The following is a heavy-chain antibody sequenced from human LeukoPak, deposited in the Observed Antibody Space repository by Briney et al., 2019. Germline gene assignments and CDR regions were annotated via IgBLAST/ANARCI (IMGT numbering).Heavy chain of an antibody. J-gene: IGHJ4*02. Sequence: ASVKVSFKASGYTFTVYYMHWVRQAPGQGLEWMGWINPNSGGTNYAQKFQGWVTMTRDTSISTAYMELSRLRSDDTAVYYCARAVNSHCSSTSCYVYYFDYWGQGTLVTVSS. CDR1: GYTFTVYY. CDR2: INPNSGGT. D-gene: IGHD2-2*01. V-gene: IGHV1-2*04. CDR3: ARAVNSHCSSTSCYVYYFDY.